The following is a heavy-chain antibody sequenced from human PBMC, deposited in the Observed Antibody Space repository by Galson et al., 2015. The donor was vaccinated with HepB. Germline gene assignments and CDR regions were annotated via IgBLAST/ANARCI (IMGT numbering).Heavy chain of an antibody. CDR2: VYYTGST. Sequence: SEPLSLTCTVSGGSIRSSSYYWGWVRQPPGKGLEWIGSVYYTGSTYYHPSLKSRATISVDTSKNQFSLNLSSVTAADTAVYYCARVTKSPPYYYYYMDVWGTGTTVTVSS. CDR3: ARVTKSPPYYYYYMDV. D-gene: IGHD1-14*01. J-gene: IGHJ6*03. V-gene: IGHV4-39*07. CDR1: GGSIRSSSYY.